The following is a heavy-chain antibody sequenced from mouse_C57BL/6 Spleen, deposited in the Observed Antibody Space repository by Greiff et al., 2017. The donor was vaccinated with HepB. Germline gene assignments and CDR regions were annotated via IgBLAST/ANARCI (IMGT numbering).Heavy chain of an antibody. Sequence: QVQLQQSGAELARPGASVKMSCKASGYTFTSYTMHWVKQRPGQGLEWIGYINPSSGYTKYNQKFKDKATLTSDKSSSTAYMQLSSLTSEDSAVYYCARVGYEALYAMDYWGQGTSVTVSS. D-gene: IGHD2-2*01. J-gene: IGHJ4*01. V-gene: IGHV1-4*01. CDR3: ARVGYEALYAMDY. CDR1: GYTFTSYT. CDR2: INPSSGYT.